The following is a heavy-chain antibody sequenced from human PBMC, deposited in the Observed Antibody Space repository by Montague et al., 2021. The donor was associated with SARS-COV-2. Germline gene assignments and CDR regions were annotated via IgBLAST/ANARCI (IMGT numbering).Heavy chain of an antibody. Sequence: SETLFLTCTVSGGSISSSSYYWGWIRQPPGKGLEWIGSIYYSGSTYYNPSLKSRVTISVDTSKNQFSPKLSSVTAADTAVYYCARDKAEYIVVVPAVPLAYGMDVWGQGTTVTVSS. D-gene: IGHD2-2*01. V-gene: IGHV4-39*07. J-gene: IGHJ6*02. CDR3: ARDKAEYIVVVPAVPLAYGMDV. CDR2: IYYSGST. CDR1: GGSISSSSYY.